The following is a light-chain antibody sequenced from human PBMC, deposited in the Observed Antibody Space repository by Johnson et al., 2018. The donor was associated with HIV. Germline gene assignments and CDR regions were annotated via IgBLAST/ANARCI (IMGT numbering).Light chain of an antibody. CDR3: GTWDSNLYVYV. J-gene: IGLJ1*01. CDR1: SSNIGNNY. CDR2: DNN. Sequence: QSVLTQPPSVSAAPGQKITVYCSGSSSNIGNNYVSWYQQLPGTAPKLLIYDNNKRPSGIPDRFSGSKSGTSATLGITGLQTGDEADYYCGTWDSNLYVYVFGTGTKVSVL. V-gene: IGLV1-51*01.